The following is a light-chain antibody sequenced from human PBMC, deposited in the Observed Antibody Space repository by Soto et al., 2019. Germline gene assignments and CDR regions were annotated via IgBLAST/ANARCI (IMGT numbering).Light chain of an antibody. CDR1: QGIRHD. CDR3: LQHNCYPQT. CDR2: SAS. V-gene: IGKV1-17*01. J-gene: IGKJ1*01. Sequence: DIQMTQSPSSLSASVGDRVTITCRASQGIRHDLGWYQQKPGKAPTRLIYSASSLQSGVPSRFSGSGSGTEFTLTISSLQPEDSATYYCLQHNCYPQTFGQGTKVEIK.